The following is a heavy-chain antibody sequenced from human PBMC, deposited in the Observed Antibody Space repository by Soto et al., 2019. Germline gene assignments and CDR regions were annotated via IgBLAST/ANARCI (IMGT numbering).Heavy chain of an antibody. CDR1: GGTVSDSA. D-gene: IGHD2-15*01. CDR3: GRGSSWTKVEY. CDR2: IIPIFGPA. Sequence: QVQLVQSGAEVKKPGSSVKVSCKASGGTVSDSAISWLRQAPGQGLEWMGGIIPIFGPAIYARKFRGRVTITADESTSTAYMELSTVRSEDTAVYYCGRGSSWTKVEYWGQGTQVTVSS. V-gene: IGHV1-69*01. J-gene: IGHJ4*02.